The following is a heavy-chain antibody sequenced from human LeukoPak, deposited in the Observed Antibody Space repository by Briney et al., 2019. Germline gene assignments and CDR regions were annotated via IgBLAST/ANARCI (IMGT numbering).Heavy chain of an antibody. CDR1: GFTFSNTW. D-gene: IGHD2-21*02. CDR2: IRSKRDGGTT. J-gene: IGHJ3*01. CDR3: ARDWYYAFDF. Sequence: PGGSLRPSCLASGFTFSNTWMNWVRQAPGKGLEWVVRIRSKRDGGTTDYAAPVKGRFTISRDDSKNTMYLQMNSLKAEDTAVYYCARDWYYAFDFWGQGTMVTVSS. V-gene: IGHV3-15*07.